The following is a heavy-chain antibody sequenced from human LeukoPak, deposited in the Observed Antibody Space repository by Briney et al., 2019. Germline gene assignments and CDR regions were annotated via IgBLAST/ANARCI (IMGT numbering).Heavy chain of an antibody. CDR3: ARGEGVDYDFWSGYSFGGAYYYYYMDV. CDR1: GGSISSYF. D-gene: IGHD3-3*01. V-gene: IGHV4-4*07. Sequence: PSGTLSLTCTVSGGSISSYFWSWIRQPAGKGLEWIGRIYTSGSTDYNPSLKSRVTMSVDTSKNQFSLKLTSVTAADTAVYYCARGEGVDYDFWSGYSFGGAYYYYYMDVWGKGTTVTVSS. J-gene: IGHJ6*03. CDR2: IYTSGST.